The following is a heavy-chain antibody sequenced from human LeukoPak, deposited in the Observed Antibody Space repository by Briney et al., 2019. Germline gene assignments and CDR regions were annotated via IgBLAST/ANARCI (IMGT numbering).Heavy chain of an antibody. J-gene: IGHJ4*02. D-gene: IGHD2-2*01. CDR2: INTDGSST. V-gene: IGHV3-74*01. CDR3: ARGVEYCSSTTCSAFDY. Sequence: TGGSLRLSCAASGFTFSNYWMYWVRQPPGKGLVWVSRINTDGSSTSYADSVKGRFTISRDNAKNTLYPQMNSLRAEDTAVYYCARGVEYCSSTTCSAFDYWGQGTLVTVSS. CDR1: GFTFSNYW.